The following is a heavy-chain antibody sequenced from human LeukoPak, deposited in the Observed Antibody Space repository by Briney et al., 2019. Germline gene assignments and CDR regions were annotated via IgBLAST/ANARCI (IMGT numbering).Heavy chain of an antibody. CDR1: DYSISSGFH. CDR2: IYYSGCT. Sequence: SETLSLTCAVSDYSISSGFHWGWIRQPPGKGLEWIGSIYYSGCTYYNPSLKSRVTISVDTSKNQFSLKLSSVTAADTAVYYCAREGVDIVATISYWGQGTLVTVSS. D-gene: IGHD5-12*01. J-gene: IGHJ4*02. CDR3: AREGVDIVATISY. V-gene: IGHV4-38-2*02.